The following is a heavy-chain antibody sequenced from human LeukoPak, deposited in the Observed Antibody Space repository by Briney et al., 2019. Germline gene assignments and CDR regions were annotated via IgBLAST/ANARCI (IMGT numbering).Heavy chain of an antibody. Sequence: SETLSLTCAVSDDSIRSSAYYWGWIRQPPGKGLEWIGSIYYSGSTYYNPSLKSRVTISIDTSKDQFSLKLSSVTAADTAVYYCASEPYGSGSFLGAFDIWGQGTMVTVSS. V-gene: IGHV4-39*01. D-gene: IGHD3-10*01. J-gene: IGHJ3*02. CDR1: DDSIRSSAYY. CDR2: IYYSGST. CDR3: ASEPYGSGSFLGAFDI.